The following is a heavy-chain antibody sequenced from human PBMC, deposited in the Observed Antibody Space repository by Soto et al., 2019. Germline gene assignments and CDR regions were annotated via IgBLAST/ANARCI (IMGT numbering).Heavy chain of an antibody. Sequence: ASVKVACKASGYTFTGYYMHWVPQATGQGLEWMGWMNPHSGNTGYAQKVQGRVTMTRNTSLSTAYMELSSLRSEDTAVYYCATCGYSYGSYYYYYGMDVWGQGTTVTVSS. V-gene: IGHV1-8*02. D-gene: IGHD5-18*01. J-gene: IGHJ6*02. CDR1: GYTFTGYY. CDR3: ATCGYSYGSYYYYYGMDV. CDR2: MNPHSGNT.